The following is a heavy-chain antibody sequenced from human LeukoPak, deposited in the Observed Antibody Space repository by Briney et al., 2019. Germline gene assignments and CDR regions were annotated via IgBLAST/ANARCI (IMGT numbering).Heavy chain of an antibody. CDR3: ARYPGASGDSYYFDY. CDR2: IYYSGSI. CDR1: GGSVTTYH. J-gene: IGHJ4*02. V-gene: IGHV4-59*02. Sequence: AETLSLTCTVSGGSVTTYHWSWIRQPPGKGLEWIGYIYYSGSINYNPSLNSRVTISLDTSKNEFSLKLRSVTAADTAVYYCARYPGASGDSYYFDYWGQGTRVTVSS. D-gene: IGHD4-17*01.